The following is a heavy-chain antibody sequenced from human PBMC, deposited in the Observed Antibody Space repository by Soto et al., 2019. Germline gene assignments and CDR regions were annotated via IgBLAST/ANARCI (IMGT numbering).Heavy chain of an antibody. CDR3: ATRPLLPGAP. CDR2: IYSVGST. D-gene: IGHD3-22*01. Sequence: EVQLVESGGGLIQPGGSLRLSCAASGFTFSSNDMNWFRQAPGKGLEWVSLIYSVGSTYYADSVKGRFTISRDNSKNTLYLQMSSLRAEDTAVYYCATRPLLPGAPWGQGTMVTVSS. V-gene: IGHV3-53*01. CDR1: GFTFSSND. J-gene: IGHJ3*01.